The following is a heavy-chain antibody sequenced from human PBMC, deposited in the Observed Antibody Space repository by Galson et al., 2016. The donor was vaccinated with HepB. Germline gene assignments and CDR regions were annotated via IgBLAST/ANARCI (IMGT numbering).Heavy chain of an antibody. D-gene: IGHD2-15*01. CDR2: LNHRGNT. Sequence: ETLSLTCGFSGVSLNGYYWNWLRQIPGKGLVWIGKLNHRGNTKDNPAFGGRLTMSVETSKNQVSLNLKSVSAADTAIYSCAKGDAVVAAVDYWGPGTLVTVSS. J-gene: IGHJ4*02. CDR3: AKGDAVVAAVDY. V-gene: IGHV4-34*01. CDR1: GVSLNGYY.